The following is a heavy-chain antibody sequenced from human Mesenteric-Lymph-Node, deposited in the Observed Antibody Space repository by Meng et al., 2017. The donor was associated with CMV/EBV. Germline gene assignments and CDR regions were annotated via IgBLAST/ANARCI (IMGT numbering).Heavy chain of an antibody. CDR2: IYSAGTT. V-gene: IGHV3-53*05. CDR3: AKGGVLTSGYYYGMDV. Sequence: GESLKISCAASGFTVSSNYMSRVRQAPGKGLEWVSVIYSAGTTFYTDSVKGRFTISRDNSKNTLYLQMNSLRAEDTAVYYCAKGGVLTSGYYYGMDVWGQGTTVTVSS. J-gene: IGHJ6*02. D-gene: IGHD3-9*01. CDR1: GFTVSSNY.